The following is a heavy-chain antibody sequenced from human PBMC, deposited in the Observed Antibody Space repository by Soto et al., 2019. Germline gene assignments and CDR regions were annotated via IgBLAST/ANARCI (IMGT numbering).Heavy chain of an antibody. D-gene: IGHD3-3*01. V-gene: IGHV4-61*08. CDR2: IYYSGST. CDR1: GGSISSGGYS. CDR3: ARSVFGVVIMAY. J-gene: IGHJ4*02. Sequence: LSLTCAVSGGSISSGGYSWSWIRQPPGKGLEWIGYIYYSGSTNYNPSLKSRVAISVDTSKNQFSLKLSSVTAADTAVYYCARSVFGVVIMAYWGQGTLVTVSS.